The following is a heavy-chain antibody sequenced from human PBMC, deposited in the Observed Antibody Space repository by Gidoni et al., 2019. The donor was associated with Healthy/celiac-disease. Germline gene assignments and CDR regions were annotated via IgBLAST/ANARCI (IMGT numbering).Heavy chain of an antibody. CDR2: ILYDGSNK. Sequence: QVQLVESGGGVVQPGWSLRLSCAAFGFTFSSYGMHWVRQAPGKGLEWVAVILYDGSNKYYADSVKGRFTRSRDNSKNTLYLQMNSLRAEDTAVYYCARGLDDLWSGYRDYWGQGTLVTVSS. J-gene: IGHJ4*02. V-gene: IGHV3-33*01. D-gene: IGHD3-3*01. CDR3: ARGLDDLWSGYRDY. CDR1: GFTFSSYG.